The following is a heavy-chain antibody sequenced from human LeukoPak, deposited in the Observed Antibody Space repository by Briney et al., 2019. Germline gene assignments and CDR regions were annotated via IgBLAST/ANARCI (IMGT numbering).Heavy chain of an antibody. J-gene: IGHJ4*02. CDR3: ARGMRAHSNFPYFDY. D-gene: IGHD4-11*01. CDR2: TYYKSKWYN. CDR1: GDSVSSNSAS. Sequence: SQTLSLTCVISGDSVSSNSASWNWIRQSPSRGLEWLGRTYYKSKWYNDYAVSVNSRITITPDTSKKQFSLQPNSVTPEDTAVYYCARGMRAHSNFPYFDYWGQGSRVTVSS. V-gene: IGHV6-1*01.